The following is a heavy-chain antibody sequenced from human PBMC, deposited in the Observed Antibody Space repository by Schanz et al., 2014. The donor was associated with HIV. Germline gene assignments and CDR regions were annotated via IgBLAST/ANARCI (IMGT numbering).Heavy chain of an antibody. V-gene: IGHV3-23*01. CDR1: GFTFSSYA. CDR3: AKDLGAGGGSCFDS. Sequence: EVQLLESGGGLVQPGGSLRLSCAASGFTFSSYALNWVRQAPGKGLEWVSTISGSGGSTYYADSVKGRFTISRDNSKNTLNLQMHSLRVEDTAVYYCAKDLGAGGGSCFDSWGQGTLVTVST. CDR2: ISGSGGST. D-gene: IGHD2-15*01. J-gene: IGHJ4*02.